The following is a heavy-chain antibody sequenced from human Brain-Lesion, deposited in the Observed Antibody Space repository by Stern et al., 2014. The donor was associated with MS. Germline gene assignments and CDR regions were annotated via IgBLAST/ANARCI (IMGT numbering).Heavy chain of an antibody. D-gene: IGHD1-26*01. Sequence: QLQLQESGPGLVKPSGTLSLTCAVSGGSISGGNWWSWGRQSPGKRVEGIGEMYHSGITNYNPSLESRVSISIDKSKNQFSLKVYSLTAADTAVYYCASNRGSGSFFDSWGQGSLVTVSS. J-gene: IGHJ4*02. V-gene: IGHV4-4*02. CDR2: MYHSGIT. CDR3: ASNRGSGSFFDS. CDR1: GGSISGGNW.